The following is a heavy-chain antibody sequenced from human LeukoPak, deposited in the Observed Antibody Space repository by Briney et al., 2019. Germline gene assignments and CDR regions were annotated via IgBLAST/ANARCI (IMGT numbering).Heavy chain of an antibody. V-gene: IGHV3-23*01. D-gene: IGHD4-17*01. CDR2: ISGSGGST. Sequence: HPGGSLRLSCAASGFTFSSYAMSWVRQAPGKGLEWVSAISGSGGSTYYADSVKGRFTISRDNSKNTLYLQMNSLRAEDTAVYYCASHHTVTPVYEIDYWGQGTLVTVSS. CDR1: GFTFSSYA. CDR3: ASHHTVTPVYEIDY. J-gene: IGHJ4*02.